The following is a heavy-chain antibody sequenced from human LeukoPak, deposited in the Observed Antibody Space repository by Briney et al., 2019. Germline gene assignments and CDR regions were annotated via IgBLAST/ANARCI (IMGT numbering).Heavy chain of an antibody. V-gene: IGHV4-38-2*02. CDR1: GYSISSGYY. Sequence: SETLSLTCTVSGYSISSGYYWGWIRQPPGKGLEWIGSIYHSGSTYYNPSLKSRVTISVDTSKNQFSLKLSSVTAADTAVYYCARAFPEDTASFDYWGQGTLVTVSS. J-gene: IGHJ4*02. CDR2: IYHSGST. D-gene: IGHD5-18*01. CDR3: ARAFPEDTASFDY.